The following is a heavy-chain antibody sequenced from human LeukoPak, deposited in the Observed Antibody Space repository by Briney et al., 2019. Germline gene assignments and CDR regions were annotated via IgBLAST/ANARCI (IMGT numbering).Heavy chain of an antibody. CDR3: AGGYTGYYFDY. CDR2: IRGSGGGT. Sequence: GGSLRLSCAASGFTFSSYAMSWVRQAPGKGLEWVSAIRGSGGGTNYGDSVKGRFTISRDNSKDTLYLQMNNLRVEDTAVYYCAGGYTGYYFDYWGQGTLVTVPS. D-gene: IGHD5-18*01. CDR1: GFTFSSYA. J-gene: IGHJ4*02. V-gene: IGHV3-23*01.